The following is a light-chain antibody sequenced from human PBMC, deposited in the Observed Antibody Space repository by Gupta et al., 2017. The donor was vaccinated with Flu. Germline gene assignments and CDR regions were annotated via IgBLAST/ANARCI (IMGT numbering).Light chain of an antibody. Sequence: SITISCTGTGSDIGDFNLVSWYQQRAGTGPRVVIHEVTERTSGISYRFSGSKSGNTASLTISGLQADDEGDYYCCSYAGSPVLVFGGGTKLTVL. CDR3: CSYAGSPVLV. V-gene: IGLV2-23*02. CDR2: EVT. J-gene: IGLJ2*01. CDR1: GSDIGDFNL.